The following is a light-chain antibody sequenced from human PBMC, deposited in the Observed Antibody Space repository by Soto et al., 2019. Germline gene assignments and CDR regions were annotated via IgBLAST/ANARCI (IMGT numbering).Light chain of an antibody. V-gene: IGKV3-20*01. CDR3: HQFGYSPRT. CDR1: QSISSNF. CDR2: GAS. Sequence: EIVLTQSPGTLSLSPGEGATVSCRASQSISSNFLAWYQQKRGQAPRLLIHGASNRATDIPDRFSGSGSGTDFTLAIRRLEPEDFAVYYCHQFGYSPRTFGQGTKVDI. J-gene: IGKJ1*01.